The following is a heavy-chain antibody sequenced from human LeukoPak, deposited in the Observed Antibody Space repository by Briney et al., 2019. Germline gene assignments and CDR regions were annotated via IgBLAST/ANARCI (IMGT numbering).Heavy chain of an antibody. CDR3: ARDVVGLGYSGY. CDR2: ISGSGATI. Sequence: GGSLRLSCAASGFTFSSYEMNWVRQAPGKGLEWVSYISGSGATIYYADSAKGRFTISRDNAKNSLYLQMNSLRAEDTAVYHCARDVVGLGYSGYWGQGTLVTVSS. J-gene: IGHJ4*02. V-gene: IGHV3-48*03. D-gene: IGHD3-10*01. CDR1: GFTFSSYE.